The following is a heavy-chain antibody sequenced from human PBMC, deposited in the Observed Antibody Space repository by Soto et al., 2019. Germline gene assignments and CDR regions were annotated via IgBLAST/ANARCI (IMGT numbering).Heavy chain of an antibody. CDR3: AGASGSPLTVSAPLGF. V-gene: IGHV1-2*02. D-gene: IGHD1-20*01. Sequence: QVQLVQSGAEMKKLGASVKVSCKASGYSFTHYYVHWVRQAPGQGLGWMGWSKPDTSTTTYAPTFEGRISMARDESVSTAYMELSAIRSHDSDLYCCAGASGSPLTVSAPLGFWGQGTIVAVSS. CDR1: GYSFTHYY. CDR2: SKPDTSTT. J-gene: IGHJ3*01.